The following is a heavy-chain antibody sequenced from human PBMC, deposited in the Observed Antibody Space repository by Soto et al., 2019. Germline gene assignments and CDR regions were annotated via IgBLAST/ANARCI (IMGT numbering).Heavy chain of an antibody. V-gene: IGHV4-39*01. CDR3: ARTAVAVDY. CDR1: GGSISSSSYY. Sequence: SETLSLTCTVSGGSISSSSYYWGWIRQPPGKGLEWIGSIYYSGSTDYNPSLKSRVTISVDTSKNQFSLKLSSVTAADTAVYYCARTAVAVDYWGQGTLVTVSS. J-gene: IGHJ4*02. D-gene: IGHD6-19*01. CDR2: IYYSGST.